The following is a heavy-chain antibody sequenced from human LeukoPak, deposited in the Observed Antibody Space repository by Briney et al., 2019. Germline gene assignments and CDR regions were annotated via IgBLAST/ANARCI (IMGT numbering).Heavy chain of an antibody. D-gene: IGHD5-24*01. V-gene: IGHV4-39*01. CDR3: LRHMSTNTAYFAS. Sequence: SDTLSLTCTVSGDSINSHSYYWGWIRQPPGKGLEWIGSVYYDGTSYSNPSLKSRVAVCVDTSRAQFSLALLFVTAADRALFYCLRHMSTNTAYFASCGKGPLVSVSS. CDR1: GDSINSHSYY. CDR2: VYYDGTS. J-gene: IGHJ4*02.